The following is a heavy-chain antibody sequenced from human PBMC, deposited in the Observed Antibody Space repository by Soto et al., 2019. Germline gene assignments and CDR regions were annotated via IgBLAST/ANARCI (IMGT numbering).Heavy chain of an antibody. V-gene: IGHV4-59*08. J-gene: IGHJ5*02. Sequence: SETLSLTCTVSGGSISSYYWSWIRQPPGKGLEWIRYIYYSGSTNYNPSLKSRVTISVDTSKNQFSLKLSSVTAADTAVYYCARQGYCSGGSCYLGVFDPWGQGTLVTVSS. CDR2: IYYSGST. CDR3: ARQGYCSGGSCYLGVFDP. D-gene: IGHD2-15*01. CDR1: GGSISSYY.